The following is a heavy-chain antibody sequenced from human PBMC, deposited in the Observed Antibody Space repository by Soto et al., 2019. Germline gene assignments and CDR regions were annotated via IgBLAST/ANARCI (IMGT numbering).Heavy chain of an antibody. Sequence: QLQLQESGPGLVKPSETLSLTCTVSGGSISSRGYYWGWIRQPPGKGLEWIGTIYYSGSTYYNPSLQSRVTISVDTSMNQFSLKLSSVTAADTAVYYCATSNWFDPRGQGTLVTVSS. CDR2: IYYSGST. CDR3: ATSNWFDP. J-gene: IGHJ5*02. V-gene: IGHV4-39*01. CDR1: GGSISSRGYY.